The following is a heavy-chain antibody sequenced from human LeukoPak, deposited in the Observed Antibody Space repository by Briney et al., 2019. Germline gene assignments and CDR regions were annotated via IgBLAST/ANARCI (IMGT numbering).Heavy chain of an antibody. J-gene: IGHJ3*02. CDR2: INHSGST. D-gene: IGHD6-13*01. Sequence: SETPSLTCAVYGGSFSGYYWSWIRQPPGKGLEWIGEINHSGSTNYNPSLKSRVTISVDTSKNQFSLKLSSVTAADTAVYYCARGWSSSWTWEAFDIRGQGTMVTVSS. V-gene: IGHV4-34*01. CDR3: ARGWSSSWTWEAFDI. CDR1: GGSFSGYY.